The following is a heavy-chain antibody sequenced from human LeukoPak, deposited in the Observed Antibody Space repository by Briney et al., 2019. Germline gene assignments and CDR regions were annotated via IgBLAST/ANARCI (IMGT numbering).Heavy chain of an antibody. V-gene: IGHV4-34*01. CDR2: INHSGSS. CDR3: ARGYFWSGFRRGWFDP. D-gene: IGHD3-3*01. J-gene: IGHJ5*02. CDR1: GGSFSGYY. Sequence: SETLSLNCAVYGGSFSGYYWNWTRQPPGKGLEWIGEINHSGSSNYNPSLKSRIITSVDTSKNQFSLKLSSVTATDTAIYYCARGYFWSGFRRGWFDPWGQGTLVTVSS.